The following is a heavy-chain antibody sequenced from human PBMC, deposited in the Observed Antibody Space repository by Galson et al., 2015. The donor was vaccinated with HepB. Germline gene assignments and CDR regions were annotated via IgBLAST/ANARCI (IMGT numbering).Heavy chain of an antibody. V-gene: IGHV1-3*01. CDR1: GYTFTSYA. Sequence: SVKVSCKASGYTFTSYAMHWVRQAPGQRLEWMGWINAGNGNTKYSQKFQGRVTITRDTSASTAYMELSSLRSEDTAVYYCARALVGQQLDINWFDPWGQGTLVTVSS. J-gene: IGHJ5*02. D-gene: IGHD6-13*01. CDR3: ARALVGQQLDINWFDP. CDR2: INAGNGNT.